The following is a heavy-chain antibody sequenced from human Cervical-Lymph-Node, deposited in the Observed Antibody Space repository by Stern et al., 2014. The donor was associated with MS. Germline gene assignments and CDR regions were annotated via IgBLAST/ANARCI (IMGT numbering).Heavy chain of an antibody. D-gene: IGHD3-22*01. CDR2: IFTRGST. CDR1: VGSIASSSYY. Sequence: QLQLQESGPGLVKPSQTLSLTCTVSVGSIASSSYYWSWIRQPAGTGLERIGRIFTRGSTNYNPSLQSRITLSVDPSKNQFSLRLSSVTAADTAVYYCAREDYDGSGHPYYYGLDVWGQGTTVTVSS. J-gene: IGHJ6*02. V-gene: IGHV4-61*02. CDR3: AREDYDGSGHPYYYGLDV.